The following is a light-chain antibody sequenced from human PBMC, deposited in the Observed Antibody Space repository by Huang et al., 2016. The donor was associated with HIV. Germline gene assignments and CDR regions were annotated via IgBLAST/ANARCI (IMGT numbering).Light chain of an antibody. J-gene: IGKJ3*01. CDR1: RSILSNSNNKNY. CDR3: QQYYTTPGT. V-gene: IGKV4-1*01. Sequence: DIVLTQSPDSLAVSLGERATINCSSSRSILSNSNNKNYLAWHQQKPGQAPKLLIYWASTRESGVPDRFSGSGSETDFTLTISSLQAEDVAVYFCQQYYTTPGTFGPGTTVHIK. CDR2: WAS.